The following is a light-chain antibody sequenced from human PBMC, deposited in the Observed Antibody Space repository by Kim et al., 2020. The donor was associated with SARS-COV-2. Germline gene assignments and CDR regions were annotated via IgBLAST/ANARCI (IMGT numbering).Light chain of an antibody. Sequence: SVSPGEGATLSCRASQSVSTSLAWYQQKPGQAPRLLMYGASTRATGIPARFSGSGSGTEFTLTISSLQSEDSAVYYCQQYNNWLAFGGGTKVDIK. CDR2: GAS. J-gene: IGKJ4*01. V-gene: IGKV3-15*01. CDR3: QQYNNWLA. CDR1: QSVSTS.